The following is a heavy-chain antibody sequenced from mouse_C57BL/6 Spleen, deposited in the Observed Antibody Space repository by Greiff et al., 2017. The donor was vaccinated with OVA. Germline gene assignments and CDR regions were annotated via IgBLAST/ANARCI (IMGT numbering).Heavy chain of an antibody. J-gene: IGHJ4*01. Sequence: VQLQQSGPGLAKPSQTLSLTCSVTGYSITSDYWNWIRKFPGNKLEYMGYISYSGSTYYNPSLKSRISITRDTSKNQYYLQLNSVTTEDTATYYCARLRGEDYRYYYAMDYWGQGTSVTVSS. CDR1: GYSITSDY. CDR3: ARLRGEDYRYYYAMDY. CDR2: ISYSGST. V-gene: IGHV3-8*01. D-gene: IGHD5-5*01.